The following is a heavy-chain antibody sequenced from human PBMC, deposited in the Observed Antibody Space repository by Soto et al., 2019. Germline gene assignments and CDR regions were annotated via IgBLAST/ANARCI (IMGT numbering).Heavy chain of an antibody. V-gene: IGHV1-58*01. CDR3: AADHVAVYYDSSGYSQGYAFDI. CDR2: IVVGSGNT. J-gene: IGHJ3*02. CDR1: GFTFTSSA. D-gene: IGHD3-22*01. Sequence: QMQLVQSGPEVKKPGTSVKVSCKASGFTFTSSAVQWVRQARGQRLEWIGWIVVGSGNTNYAQKFQERVTITRDMSTSTAYMELSSLRSEDTAVYYCAADHVAVYYDSSGYSQGYAFDIWGQGTMVTVSS.